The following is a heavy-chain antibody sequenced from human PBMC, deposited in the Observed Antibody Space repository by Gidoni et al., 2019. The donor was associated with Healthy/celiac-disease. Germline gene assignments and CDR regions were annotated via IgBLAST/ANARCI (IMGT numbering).Heavy chain of an antibody. V-gene: IGHV3-7*03. CDR1: GFTFSSYW. D-gene: IGHD6-13*01. J-gene: IGHJ5*02. CDR3: AGYSSSWQTTEYNWFDP. Sequence: EVQLVESGGGLVQPGGSLRLSCAASGFTFSSYWMSWVRQAPGKGLEGVANIKQDGSEKYYVDSVKGRFTISRDNAKNSLYLQMNSLRAEDTAVYYCAGYSSSWQTTEYNWFDPWGQGTLVTVSS. CDR2: IKQDGSEK.